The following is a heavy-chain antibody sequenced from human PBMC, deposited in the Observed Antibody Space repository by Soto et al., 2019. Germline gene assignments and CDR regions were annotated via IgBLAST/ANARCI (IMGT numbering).Heavy chain of an antibody. D-gene: IGHD6-19*01. CDR3: AKDRRGAVAGTFDY. Sequence: GGSLRLSCAASGFTFDDYAMHWVRQAPGKGLEWVSGISWNSGSIGYADSVKGRFTISRDNAKNSLYLQMNSLRAEDTALYYCAKDRRGAVAGTFDYWGQGTLVTVSS. J-gene: IGHJ4*02. CDR2: ISWNSGSI. CDR1: GFTFDDYA. V-gene: IGHV3-9*01.